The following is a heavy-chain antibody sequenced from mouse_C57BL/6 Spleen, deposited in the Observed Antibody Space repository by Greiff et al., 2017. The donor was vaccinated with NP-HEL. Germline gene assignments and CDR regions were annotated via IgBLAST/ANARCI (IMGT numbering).Heavy chain of an antibody. CDR2: ISGGGGNT. CDR3: ARRGGYYAMDD. J-gene: IGHJ4*01. CDR1: GFTFSSYT. Sequence: EVKLVESGGGLVKPGGSLKLSCAASGFTFSSYTMSWVRQTPEKRLEWVATISGGGGNTYYPDSVKGRFTISRDNAKNTLYLQMSSLRSEDTALYYCARRGGYYAMDDWGQGTSVTVSS. V-gene: IGHV5-9*01. D-gene: IGHD1-1*02.